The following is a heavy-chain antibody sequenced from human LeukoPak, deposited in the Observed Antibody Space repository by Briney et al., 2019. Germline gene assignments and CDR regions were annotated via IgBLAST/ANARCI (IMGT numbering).Heavy chain of an antibody. D-gene: IGHD4-4*01. CDR1: GGSLNSYY. V-gene: IGHV4-59*01. CDR2: IYHSGST. Sequence: SETLSLTCTVSGGSLNSYYWNWLRQPPGKGLEWIGYIYHSGSTNYNPSLKSRVTISLDRSKNQFSLKLTSVTAADTAIYYCARVGGMTTINNAAFDIWGQGTMVTVSS. CDR3: ARVGGMTTINNAAFDI. J-gene: IGHJ3*02.